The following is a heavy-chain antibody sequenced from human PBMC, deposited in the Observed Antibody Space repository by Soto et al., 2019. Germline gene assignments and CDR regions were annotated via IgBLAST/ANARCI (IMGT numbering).Heavy chain of an antibody. CDR2: IYRTGST. CDR1: GGSFTSNNW. D-gene: IGHD1-7*01. J-gene: IGHJ4*02. Sequence: SETLSLTCAVSGGSFTSNNWWTWVRQPPGQGLEWIGEIYRTGSTNYNPSLQSRVTISLDKSENQFSLKVTSLTAADTAVYYCASRDPGTSVDYWGQGTLVTVSS. CDR3: ASRDPGTSVDY. V-gene: IGHV4-4*02.